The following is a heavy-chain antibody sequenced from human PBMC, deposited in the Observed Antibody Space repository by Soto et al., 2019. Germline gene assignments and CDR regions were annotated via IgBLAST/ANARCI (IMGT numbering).Heavy chain of an antibody. CDR3: AKDRGYPRDYFHY. Sequence: EVQLLESGGGLVQPGGSLRLSCAASGFTLNNYGMSWVRQAPGKGLEWVSAISPNGQGIYYADSVKGRFITSKDNSKNTVFLHMDSLTADDTAVYYCAKDRGYPRDYFHYWGQGTLVTVSS. CDR1: GFTLNNYG. D-gene: IGHD6-13*01. V-gene: IGHV3-23*01. J-gene: IGHJ4*02. CDR2: ISPNGQGI.